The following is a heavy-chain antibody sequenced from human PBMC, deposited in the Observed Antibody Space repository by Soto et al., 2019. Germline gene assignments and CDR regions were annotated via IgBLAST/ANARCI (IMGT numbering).Heavy chain of an antibody. CDR2: FDPEDGET. CDR1: GFTLTELS. J-gene: IGHJ4*02. CDR3: AREHDFWIGYSFDY. D-gene: IGHD3-3*01. V-gene: IGHV1-24*01. Sequence: ASVKVSCKVSGFTLTELSMHWVRQAPGKGLEWMGGFDPEDGETIYAQKFQGRVTMTEDTSTDTAYIELSSLRSEDTAVYYCAREHDFWIGYSFDYWGQGTLVTVSS.